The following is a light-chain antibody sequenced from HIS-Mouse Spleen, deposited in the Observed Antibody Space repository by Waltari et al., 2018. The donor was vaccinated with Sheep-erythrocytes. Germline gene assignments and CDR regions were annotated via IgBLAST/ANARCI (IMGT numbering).Light chain of an antibody. J-gene: IGKJ5*01. CDR3: QQGNSFPST. V-gene: IGKV1-12*01. CDR2: AAS. Sequence: DIQMTQSPSSLSASVGDRATITCRASQGISSWLAWYQQKPGKAPKLLIYAASRLPSGVPARISGSGSAADFTLTISRLQPDDFASYYCQQGNSFPSTFGQGTRLEIK. CDR1: QGISSW.